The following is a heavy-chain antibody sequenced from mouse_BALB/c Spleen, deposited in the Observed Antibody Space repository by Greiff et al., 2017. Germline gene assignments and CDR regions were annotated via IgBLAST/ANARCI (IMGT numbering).Heavy chain of an antibody. CDR2: IDPANGNT. J-gene: IGHJ3*01. V-gene: IGHV14-3*02. D-gene: IGHD1-2*01. Sequence: VQLQQSGAELVKPGASVKLSCTASGFDIKDTYMHWVKQRPEQGLEWIGRIDPANGNTKYDPKFQGKATITADTSSNTAYLQLSSLTSEDTAVYYCARRGDITTATYFAYWGQGTLVTVSA. CDR1: GFDIKDTY. CDR3: ARRGDITTATYFAY.